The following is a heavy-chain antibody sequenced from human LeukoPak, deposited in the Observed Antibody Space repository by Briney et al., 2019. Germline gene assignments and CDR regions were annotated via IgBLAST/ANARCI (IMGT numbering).Heavy chain of an antibody. CDR1: GFTFSSYA. CDR3: VKENAMIVVLITFDS. V-gene: IGHV3-30-3*01. CDR2: ISYDGSNK. Sequence: GRSLRLSCAASGFTFSSYAMHWVRQAPGKGLEWVAVISYDGSNKYYADSVKGRFTISRDNSRNTLYLQMNSLRAEDTAVYYCVKENAMIVVLITFDSWGQGTLVTVSS. D-gene: IGHD3-22*01. J-gene: IGHJ4*02.